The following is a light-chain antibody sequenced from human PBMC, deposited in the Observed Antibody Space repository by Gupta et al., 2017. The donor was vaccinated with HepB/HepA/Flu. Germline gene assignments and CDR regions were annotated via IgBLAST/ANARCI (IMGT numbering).Light chain of an antibody. Sequence: IQLTQSPSFLSASVGDRVTITCRASQGISSYLAWYQQKPGKAPKLLIYAASTLQSGVPSRFSGSGSGTEFTLTISSLQPEDFATYYCQQLNSYPYTFGQGTKMDIK. J-gene: IGKJ2*01. CDR3: QQLNSYPYT. CDR2: AAS. CDR1: QGISSY. V-gene: IGKV1-9*01.